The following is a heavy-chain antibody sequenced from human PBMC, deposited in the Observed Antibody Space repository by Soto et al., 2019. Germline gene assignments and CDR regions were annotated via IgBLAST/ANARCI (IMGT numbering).Heavy chain of an antibody. CDR3: ARPANYDFWSGYHYYFDY. J-gene: IGHJ4*02. CDR2: IYPGDSDT. CDR1: GYSFTSYW. D-gene: IGHD3-3*01. V-gene: IGHV5-51*01. Sequence: PGESLKTSCKGSGYSFTSYWIGWVRQMPGKGLEWMGIIYPGDSDTRYSPSFQGQVTISADKSISTAYLQWSILKAPDTAMYYCARPANYDFWSGYHYYFDYWGQGTLVTVSS.